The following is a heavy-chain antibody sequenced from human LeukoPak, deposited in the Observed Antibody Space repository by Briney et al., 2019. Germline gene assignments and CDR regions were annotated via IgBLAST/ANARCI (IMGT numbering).Heavy chain of an antibody. J-gene: IGHJ3*02. Sequence: GGSLRLSCAASGIIFSSHGMHWVRQAPGKGLDWVSVIYSGGSTYYADSVKGRFTISRDNSKNTLYLQMNSLRAEDTAVYYCARDAGTDAFDIWGQGTMVTVSS. CDR3: ARDAGTDAFDI. CDR2: IYSGGST. V-gene: IGHV3-53*01. D-gene: IGHD6-13*01. CDR1: GIIFSSHG.